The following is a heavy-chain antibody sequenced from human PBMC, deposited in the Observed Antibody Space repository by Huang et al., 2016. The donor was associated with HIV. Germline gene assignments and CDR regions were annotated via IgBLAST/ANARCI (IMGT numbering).Heavy chain of an antibody. V-gene: IGHV1-18*01. Sequence: QVHLVPGAEVKKPGASVKVSCKASGYTFTTYGLSWGRQAPGQGLEWMGWINTENGYTNYAQKFQGRVTMTADTSTSTAYMEVRSLRSDDTAVYYCARDFRKGHYYDSNGKRRLLYYYYMDVWGKGTTVTVSS. CDR2: INTENGYT. CDR1: GYTFTTYG. J-gene: IGHJ6*03. D-gene: IGHD3-22*01. CDR3: ARDFRKGHYYDSNGKRRLLYYYYMDV.